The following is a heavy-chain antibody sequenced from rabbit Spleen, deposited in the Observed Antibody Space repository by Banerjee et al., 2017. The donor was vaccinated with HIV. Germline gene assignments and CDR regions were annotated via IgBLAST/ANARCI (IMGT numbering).Heavy chain of an antibody. V-gene: IGHV1S45*01. Sequence: QEQLEESGGGLVQPGGSLKLSCTASGFSFSNKAVMCWVRQAPGKGLEWIACINAITGKAVYASWAKGRFTISKSSSTTVTLQMTSLTVADTGTYFCARDTGSSFSSYGMDLWGQGTLVTVS. J-gene: IGHJ6*01. CDR2: INAITGKA. CDR1: GFSFSNKAV. CDR3: ARDTGSSFSSYGMDL. D-gene: IGHD8-1*01.